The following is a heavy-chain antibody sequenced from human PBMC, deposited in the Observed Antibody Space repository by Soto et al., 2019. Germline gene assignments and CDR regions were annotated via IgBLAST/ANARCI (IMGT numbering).Heavy chain of an antibody. CDR2: INWNGGST. D-gene: IGHD3-10*01. CDR1: GFTFDDYG. Sequence: GGSLRLSCAASGFTFDDYGMSWVRQAPGKGLEWVSGINWNGGSTGYADSVKGRFTISRDNAKNSLYLQMNSLRAEDTALYYCAREQGFGELLPVKGAFDIWGQGTMVTVSS. J-gene: IGHJ3*02. V-gene: IGHV3-20*04. CDR3: AREQGFGELLPVKGAFDI.